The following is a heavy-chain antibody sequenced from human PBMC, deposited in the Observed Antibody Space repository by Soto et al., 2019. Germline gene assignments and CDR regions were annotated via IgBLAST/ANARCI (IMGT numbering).Heavy chain of an antibody. V-gene: IGHV1-69*01. J-gene: IGHJ6*02. CDR2: ILPTFGTA. Sequence: QVQLVQSGAEVKKPGSSVKVSCKASGGTFSSYAISWVRQAPGQGLEWMGGILPTFGTANYAQKCQGRVTITADESTSTAYMELSSLRSEDTAVYYCARVQGSYYYGSGKHYGMDVWGQGTTVTVSS. D-gene: IGHD3-10*01. CDR1: GGTFSSYA. CDR3: ARVQGSYYYGSGKHYGMDV.